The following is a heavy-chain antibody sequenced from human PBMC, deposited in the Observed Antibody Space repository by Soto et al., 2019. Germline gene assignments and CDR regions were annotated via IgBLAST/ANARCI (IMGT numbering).Heavy chain of an antibody. CDR2: IKQGGSEK. Sequence: GGSLRLSCAASGFTFSRYWMSWVRQAPGKGLEWVANIKQGGSEKYYVDSVKGRFTISRDNAKNSLYLQMNSLRAEDTAVYYGAREDYDFWSGSLDYWGQGTLVTVSS. D-gene: IGHD3-3*01. V-gene: IGHV3-7*01. CDR1: GFTFSRYW. CDR3: AREDYDFWSGSLDY. J-gene: IGHJ4*02.